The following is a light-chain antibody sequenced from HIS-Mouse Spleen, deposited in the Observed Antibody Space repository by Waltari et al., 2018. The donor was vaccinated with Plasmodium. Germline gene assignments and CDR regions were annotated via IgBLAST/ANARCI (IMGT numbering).Light chain of an antibody. Sequence: QSALTQPASVSGSPGQSITISCTGTSSDVGGYKYVSWYQQHTGKAPKLMIYDVSNRPSGVSNRFSGSKSGNTASLTISGLQAEDEADYYCSSYTSSSTLVFGGGTKLTVL. CDR1: SSDVGGYKY. CDR2: DVS. V-gene: IGLV2-14*03. CDR3: SSYTSSSTLV. J-gene: IGLJ2*01.